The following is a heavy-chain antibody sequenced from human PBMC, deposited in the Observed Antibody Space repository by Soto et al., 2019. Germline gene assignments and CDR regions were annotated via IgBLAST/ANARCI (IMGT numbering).Heavy chain of an antibody. CDR3: ARGDQGFDY. V-gene: IGHV4-59*12. CDR2: IYYSGST. D-gene: IGHD3-16*01. Sequence: SETLSLTCTVSGGSISSYYWSWIRQHPGKGLEWIGYIYYSGSTNYNPSLKSRVTISVDTSQNQFSLQLNSVTPEDTAVYYCARGDQGFDYWGQGTLVTVSS. CDR1: GGSISSYY. J-gene: IGHJ4*02.